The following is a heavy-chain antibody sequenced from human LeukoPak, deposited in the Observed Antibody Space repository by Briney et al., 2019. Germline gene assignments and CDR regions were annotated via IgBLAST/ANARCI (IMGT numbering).Heavy chain of an antibody. J-gene: IGHJ3*02. Sequence: GGSLRLSCAASGFTFSTYGMNWVRQAPGKGLEWVTSIRYEGSNKYYANSVKGRFTISRDNSKNTLYLQMNSLRAEDTALYYCAKGDHYDTSGYDAFDIWGQGTMVTVSS. V-gene: IGHV3-30*02. CDR3: AKGDHYDTSGYDAFDI. CDR1: GFTFSTYG. D-gene: IGHD3-22*01. CDR2: IRYEGSNK.